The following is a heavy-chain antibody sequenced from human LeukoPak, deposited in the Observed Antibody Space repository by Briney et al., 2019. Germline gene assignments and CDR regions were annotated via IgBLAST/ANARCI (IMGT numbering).Heavy chain of an antibody. J-gene: IGHJ3*02. CDR1: GFTFSSYA. CDR3: AKLLRVGGTNEAFDI. D-gene: IGHD1-26*01. CDR2: ISATGGST. V-gene: IGHV3-23*01. Sequence: GGSLRLSCAASGFTFSSYAMTWVRQAPGKGLEWVSTISATGGSTYYADSVQGRFTISRDNSKNTLYLQMNSLRPEDTAVYHCAKLLRVGGTNEAFDIWGQGTMITVSS.